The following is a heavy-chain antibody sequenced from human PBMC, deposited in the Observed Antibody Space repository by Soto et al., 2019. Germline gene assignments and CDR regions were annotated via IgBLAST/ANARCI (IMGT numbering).Heavy chain of an antibody. CDR2: TYYSGTT. J-gene: IGHJ4*02. CDR1: GDSISHYF. V-gene: IGHV4-59*08. CDR3: ARHENTAARPLDY. Sequence: SETLSLTCSVSGDSISHYFWSWIRQPPGKGLEWIGYTYYSGTTNYRPSLKSRVTISVDTSNNQFSLKLSSVTAADTAVYYCARHENTAARPLDYWGQGILVTVSS. D-gene: IGHD6-6*01.